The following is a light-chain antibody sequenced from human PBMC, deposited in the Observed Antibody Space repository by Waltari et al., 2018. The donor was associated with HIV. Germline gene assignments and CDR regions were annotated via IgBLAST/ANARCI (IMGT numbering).Light chain of an antibody. CDR2: EVT. CDR3: NSYTMRGTWV. Sequence: QSALTQPASVSGSPGQSVTISCTGTSTDVGGYNYVSWYQQHPGKAPKLMIYEVTYRPSGVPDRFSGSKSGNTASLTISGLQAEDEADYYCNSYTMRGTWVFGGGTKLTVL. CDR1: STDVGGYNY. J-gene: IGLJ2*01. V-gene: IGLV2-14*01.